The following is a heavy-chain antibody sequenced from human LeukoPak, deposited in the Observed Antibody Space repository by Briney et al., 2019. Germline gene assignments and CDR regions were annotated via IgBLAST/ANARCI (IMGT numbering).Heavy chain of an antibody. J-gene: IGHJ4*02. CDR1: GYSFTSYW. CDR3: ARHPDAYYDILTGYGPVDY. CDR2: IYPGDSDT. Sequence: GEFLKISCKGSGYSFTSYWIGWVRQMPGKGLEWMGIIYPGDSDTRYSPSFQGQVTISADKSISTAYLQWSSLKASDTAIYYCARHPDAYYDILTGYGPVDYWGQGTLVTVSS. V-gene: IGHV5-51*01. D-gene: IGHD3-9*01.